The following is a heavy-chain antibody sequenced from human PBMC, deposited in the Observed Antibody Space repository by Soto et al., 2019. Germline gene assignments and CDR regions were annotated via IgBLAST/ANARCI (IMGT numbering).Heavy chain of an antibody. Sequence: ASVKVSCKASGYTFTSYYMHWARQAPEQGLEWMGIINPSGGSTSYAQKFQGRVTLTRDTSTSTVYMELSSLRSEDTAVYYCANYDSSGFFDYWGQGTLVTVSS. J-gene: IGHJ4*02. CDR1: GYTFTSYY. CDR3: ANYDSSGFFDY. CDR2: INPSGGST. D-gene: IGHD3-22*01. V-gene: IGHV1-46*01.